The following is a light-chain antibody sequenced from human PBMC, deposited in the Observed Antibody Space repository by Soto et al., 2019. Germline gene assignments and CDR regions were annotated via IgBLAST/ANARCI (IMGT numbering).Light chain of an antibody. J-gene: IGKJ5*01. CDR3: QQRSNWPFT. CDR2: DAS. Sequence: EIVLTQSPGTLSLSPGKRATLSCRASQSVSSYLAWYQQKPGQAPRLLIYDASNRATGIPARFSGSGSGTDFTLTISSLEPEDFAVYYCQQRSNWPFTFGQGTRLEI. V-gene: IGKV3-11*01. CDR1: QSVSSY.